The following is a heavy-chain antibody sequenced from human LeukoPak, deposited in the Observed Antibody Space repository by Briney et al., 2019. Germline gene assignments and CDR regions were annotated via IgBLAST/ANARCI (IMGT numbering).Heavy chain of an antibody. J-gene: IGHJ3*02. CDR3: ARRDPGGAFDI. Sequence: SETLSLTCTVSGGSISRGSYYWGWIRQPPGKGLEWIGSIFYTGNTYYDPSLKSRVTISVDTSKNQFSLKLSSVTAADTAVYYCARRDPGGAFDIWGQGTMVTVSS. CDR1: GGSISRGSYY. D-gene: IGHD4-23*01. CDR2: IFYTGNT. V-gene: IGHV4-39*01.